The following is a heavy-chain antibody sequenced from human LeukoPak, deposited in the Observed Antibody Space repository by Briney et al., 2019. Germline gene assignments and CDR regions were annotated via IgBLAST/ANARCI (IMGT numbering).Heavy chain of an antibody. Sequence: GGSLRLSCAASGFTFSSYAMSWVRQAPGKGLEWVSVISGSGGSTYYADSVKGRFTISRDNSKNMLYLQMNSLRSEDTAVYYCARARGGYCGGGSCYLADYWGQGTLVTVSS. CDR3: ARARGGYCGGGSCYLADY. J-gene: IGHJ4*02. D-gene: IGHD2-15*01. V-gene: IGHV3-23*01. CDR1: GFTFSSYA. CDR2: ISGSGGST.